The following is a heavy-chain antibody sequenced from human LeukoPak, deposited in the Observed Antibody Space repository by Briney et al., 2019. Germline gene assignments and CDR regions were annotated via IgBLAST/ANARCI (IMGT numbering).Heavy chain of an antibody. V-gene: IGHV3-9*03. J-gene: IGHJ3*02. CDR1: GFRFDGYA. CDR2: ISWNSDNL. CDR3: AKGAEPSYFDSSGPKHWGCALDI. Sequence: GRSLRLACAASGFRFDGYAMYWVRQAPGKGLEWVSCISWNSDNLYYTDSVRGRFAISRDNAENSLFLQMNSLKAEDMAVYYCAKGAEPSYFDSSGPKHWGCALDIWGQGTLVTVSS. D-gene: IGHD3-22*01.